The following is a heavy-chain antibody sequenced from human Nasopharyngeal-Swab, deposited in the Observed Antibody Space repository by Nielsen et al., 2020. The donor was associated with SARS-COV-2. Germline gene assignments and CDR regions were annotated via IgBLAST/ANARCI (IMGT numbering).Heavy chain of an antibody. CDR3: ARGGMVPYSIRFYFDY. CDR1: GFTFSISA. Sequence: GGSLRLSCAASGFTFSISAMSWVRQAPGKGLEWVSSISDSGDDTYYADSVKGRFSISRDNSKNTLDLQMNSLRAEDTAVYYCARGGMVPYSIRFYFDYWGQGTLVTVSS. CDR2: ISDSGDDT. J-gene: IGHJ4*02. D-gene: IGHD2-21*01. V-gene: IGHV3-23*01.